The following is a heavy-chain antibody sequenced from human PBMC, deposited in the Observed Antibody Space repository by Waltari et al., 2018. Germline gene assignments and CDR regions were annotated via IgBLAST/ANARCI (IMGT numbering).Heavy chain of an antibody. CDR3: ARDPDYGDPGIWLDY. Sequence: EVQLVESGGGLVQPGGSLRLSCAASGFTFSDFWMNWVRQAPGKGPEWVANINKDGSEKYYVVSVKGRFTVSRDNSENSLYLQMNSLRADDTAVYYCARDPDYGDPGIWLDYWGQGTLVTVSS. D-gene: IGHD4-17*01. V-gene: IGHV3-7*01. CDR1: GFTFSDFW. J-gene: IGHJ4*02. CDR2: INKDGSEK.